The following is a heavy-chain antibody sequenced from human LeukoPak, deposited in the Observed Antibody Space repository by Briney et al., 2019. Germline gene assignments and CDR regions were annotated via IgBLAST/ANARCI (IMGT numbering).Heavy chain of an antibody. J-gene: IGHJ4*02. CDR1: GGSISSSSYY. CDR3: ARHLWSGSPPGTYFDY. D-gene: IGHD3-3*01. V-gene: IGHV4-39*01. CDR2: IYYSGST. Sequence: SETLSLTCTVSGGSISSSSYYWGWIRQPPGKGLEWIGSIYYSGSTYYNPSLKSRVTISVDTSKNQFSLKLSSVTAADTAVYYCARHLWSGSPPGTYFDYWGQGTLVTVSS.